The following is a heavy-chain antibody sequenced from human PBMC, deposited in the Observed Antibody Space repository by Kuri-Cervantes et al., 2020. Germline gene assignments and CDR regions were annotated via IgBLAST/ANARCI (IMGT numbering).Heavy chain of an antibody. V-gene: IGHV3-53*01. CDR2: IYSGGSI. J-gene: IGHJ6*02. Sequence: GASLKISCAASEFTVSSNYMSWGRPAPGKGLEWVSVIYSGGSIYYADSVKGRFTISRDNSKNTVYLQMNSLRAEDTAVYYCARDGGYSSSWWTYYYYGIEVWGQGTTVTVSS. CDR3: ARDGGYSSSWWTYYYYGIEV. D-gene: IGHD6-13*01. CDR1: EFTVSSNY.